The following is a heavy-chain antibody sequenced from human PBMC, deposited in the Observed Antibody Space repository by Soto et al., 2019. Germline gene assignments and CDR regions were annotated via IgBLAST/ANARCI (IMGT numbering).Heavy chain of an antibody. CDR2: IYSGGST. CDR1: GFTVSSNY. CDR3: ARARNYYYGMDV. V-gene: IGHV3-53*01. Sequence: PGGSLRLSCAASGFTVSSNYMSWVRQAPGKGLEWVSVIYSGGSTYYADSVKGRFTISRDNSKNTLYLQVNSLRAEDTAVYYCARARNYYYGMDVWGQGTTVTVSS. J-gene: IGHJ6*02.